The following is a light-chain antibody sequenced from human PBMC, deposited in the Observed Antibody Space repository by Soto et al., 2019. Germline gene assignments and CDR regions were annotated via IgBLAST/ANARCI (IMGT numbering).Light chain of an antibody. CDR2: DVT. V-gene: IGLV2-11*01. Sequence: QSVLTQPRSVSGSPGQSVTISCTGTSSGGGDYEYVSWYQHLPDKVPKLIIYDVTKRPSGVTHRFSGSRSGNTASLTISGLQVGDEAEYYCCSYAGGFTPHVFGTGTKVTVL. CDR3: CSYAGGFTPHV. CDR1: SSGGGDYEY. J-gene: IGLJ1*01.